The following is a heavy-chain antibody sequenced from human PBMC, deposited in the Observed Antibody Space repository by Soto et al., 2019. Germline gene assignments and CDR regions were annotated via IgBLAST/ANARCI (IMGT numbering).Heavy chain of an antibody. V-gene: IGHV3-30*18. D-gene: IGHD3-3*01. CDR2: VSSDGSNK. Sequence: PGGSLRLSCEASGFPFINYGMHWVRQAPGKGLEWVAIVSSDGSNKYYADSVKGRFTISKDISNNMLYLQMNSLRAEDTAVYYCAKEFRSSSYYFFDLWGRGTLVTVSS. J-gene: IGHJ2*01. CDR3: AKEFRSSSYYFFDL. CDR1: GFPFINYG.